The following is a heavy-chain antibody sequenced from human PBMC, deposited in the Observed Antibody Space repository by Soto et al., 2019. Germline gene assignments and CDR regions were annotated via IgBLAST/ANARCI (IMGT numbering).Heavy chain of an antibody. CDR1: GYTFTNYW. J-gene: IGHJ6*02. Sequence: GESLKISCKGSGYTFTNYWIGWVRQMPGKGLEWMGIIYPGDSDTKYNPSFQGQVTISANKSITTTYLRWTSLKASDTAIYYCAASIFYYGMDVWGQGTTVTVSS. V-gene: IGHV5-51*01. CDR3: AASIFYYGMDV. CDR2: IYPGDSDT.